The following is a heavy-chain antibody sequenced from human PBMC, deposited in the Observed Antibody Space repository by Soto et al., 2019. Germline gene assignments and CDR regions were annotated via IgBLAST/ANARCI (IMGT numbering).Heavy chain of an antibody. CDR2: IVVGSGNT. Sequence: QMQLVQSGPEVKKPGTSVKVSCKASGFTFTSSAVQWVRQARGQRLEWIGWIVVGSGNTNYAQKFQERVTITRDMATSTAYMELSSLRSEDTAVYYCAADLPSITGTRGDYWGQGTLVTVSS. CDR3: AADLPSITGTRGDY. D-gene: IGHD1-20*01. CDR1: GFTFTSSA. V-gene: IGHV1-58*01. J-gene: IGHJ4*02.